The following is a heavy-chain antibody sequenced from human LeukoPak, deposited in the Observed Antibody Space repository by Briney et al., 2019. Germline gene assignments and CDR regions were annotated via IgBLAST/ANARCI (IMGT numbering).Heavy chain of an antibody. Sequence: PGGSLRLSCAASGFTFSSYGMHWVRQAPGKGLEWVAFIRYDGSNKYYADSVKGRFTISRDNSKNTLYLQMNSLRAEDTAVYYCAKPTYPYYGSGSYYNGWGQGTLVTVSS. CDR3: AKPTYPYYGSGSYYNG. CDR2: IRYDGSNK. CDR1: GFTFSSYG. V-gene: IGHV3-30*02. J-gene: IGHJ4*02. D-gene: IGHD3-10*01.